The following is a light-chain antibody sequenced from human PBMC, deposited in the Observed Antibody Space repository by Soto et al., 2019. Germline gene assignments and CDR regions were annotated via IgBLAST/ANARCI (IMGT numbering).Light chain of an antibody. Sequence: EIVMTQSPATLSVSPGERATLSCRASQSVRSSLAWYQQKPGQAPRHLIYGASARATGFPVRFSGSGSGTEFTLTISRLEPEDFAVYYCQQYGSSGTFGQGTKVEIK. J-gene: IGKJ1*01. CDR3: QQYGSSGT. CDR1: QSVRSS. V-gene: IGKV3-15*01. CDR2: GAS.